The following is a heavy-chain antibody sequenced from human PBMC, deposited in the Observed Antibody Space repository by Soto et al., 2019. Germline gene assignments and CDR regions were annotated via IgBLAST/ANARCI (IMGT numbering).Heavy chain of an antibody. CDR1: GGTFSSYA. D-gene: IGHD5-18*01. CDR3: AREGGDTAMVGGYYFDY. CDR2: IIPIFGTA. J-gene: IGHJ4*02. V-gene: IGHV1-69*06. Sequence: QVQLVQSGAEVKKPGSSVKVSCKASGGTFSSYAISWVRQAPGQGLEWMGGIIPIFGTANYAQKFQGRVTITADKSTSTAYMELSSLRSEDTDVYYCAREGGDTAMVGGYYFDYWGQGTLVTVSS.